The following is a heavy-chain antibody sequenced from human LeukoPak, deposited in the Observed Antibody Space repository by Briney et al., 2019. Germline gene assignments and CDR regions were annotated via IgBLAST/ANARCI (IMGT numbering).Heavy chain of an antibody. CDR2: IYSGGAT. Sequence: PGGSLRLSCAASGFTVSSNYMSWVRQAPGKGLEWVSIIYSGGATYYADSVQGRFTISRDNSKNTLYLQMNSLRAEDTAVYYCAREASGDYAFVYWGQGTLVSVSS. J-gene: IGHJ4*02. CDR1: GFTVSSNY. D-gene: IGHD4-17*01. CDR3: AREASGDYAFVY. V-gene: IGHV3-66*01.